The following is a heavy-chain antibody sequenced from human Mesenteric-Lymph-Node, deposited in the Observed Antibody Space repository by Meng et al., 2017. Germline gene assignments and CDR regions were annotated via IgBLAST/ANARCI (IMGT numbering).Heavy chain of an antibody. CDR1: GFTFSDYY. V-gene: IGHV3-11*01. Sequence: GESLKISCAASGFTFSDYYMSWIRQAPGKGLEWVSYISSSGSTIYYADSVKGRFTISRDNAKNSLYLQMNSLRAEDTAVYYCARVAAAGMVDYYYYYGMDVWGQGNTVNGAS. CDR2: ISSSGSTI. D-gene: IGHD6-13*01. CDR3: ARVAAAGMVDYYYYYGMDV. J-gene: IGHJ6*02.